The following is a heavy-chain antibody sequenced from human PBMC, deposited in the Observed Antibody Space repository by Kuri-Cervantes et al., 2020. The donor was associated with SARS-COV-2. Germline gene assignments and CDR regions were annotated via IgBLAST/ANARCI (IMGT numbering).Heavy chain of an antibody. CDR1: GGSTSSHY. V-gene: IGHV4-59*11. CDR3: ARVPRVQLWSTLLWFDY. CDR2: IYYSGST. D-gene: IGHD5-18*01. J-gene: IGHJ4*02. Sequence: GSLRLSCTVSGGSTSSHYWSWIRQPPGRGLEWIGYIYYSGSTNYNPSLKSRVTISVDTSKNQFSLKLSSVTAADTAVYYCARVPRVQLWSTLLWFDYWGQGTLVTVSS.